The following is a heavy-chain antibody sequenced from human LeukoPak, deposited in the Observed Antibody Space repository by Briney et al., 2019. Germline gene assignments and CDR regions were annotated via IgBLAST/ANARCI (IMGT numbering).Heavy chain of an antibody. Sequence: GGSLRLSCVASGFTFSSYWMNWVRQAPGKGLEWVANIKQDGSEKYYVDSVKGRFTISRDNAKNSLYLQMNSLRAEDTAVYYCARSDFWSGYYPFDYWGQGTLVTVSS. CDR1: GFTFSSYW. CDR3: ARSDFWSGYYPFDY. CDR2: IKQDGSEK. J-gene: IGHJ4*02. D-gene: IGHD3-3*01. V-gene: IGHV3-7*01.